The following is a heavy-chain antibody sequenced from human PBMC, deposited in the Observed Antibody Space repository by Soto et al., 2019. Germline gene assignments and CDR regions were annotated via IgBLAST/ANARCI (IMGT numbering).Heavy chain of an antibody. CDR2: ISYDGSNK. CDR1: GFTFSSYG. V-gene: IGHV3-30*18. Sequence: GGSLRLSCAASGFTFSSYGMHWVRQAPGKGLEWVAVISYDGSNKYYADSVKGRFTISRDNSKNTLYLQMNSLIAEDTAVYYCAKDRYDSSGNDYWGQGTLVTVSS. D-gene: IGHD3-22*01. J-gene: IGHJ4*02. CDR3: AKDRYDSSGNDY.